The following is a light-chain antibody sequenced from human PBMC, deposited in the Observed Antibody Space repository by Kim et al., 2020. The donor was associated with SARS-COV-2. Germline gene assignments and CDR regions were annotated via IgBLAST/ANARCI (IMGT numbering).Light chain of an antibody. V-gene: IGLV3-1*01. J-gene: IGLJ2*01. Sequence: VYPGQTASITCSGDKLGDKYVCWYQQKPGQSPVLVIYQDTKRPSGIPERFSGSNSGNTATLTISGTQAMDEADYYCQAWDSSTAVFGGGTQLTVL. CDR1: KLGDKY. CDR2: QDT. CDR3: QAWDSSTAV.